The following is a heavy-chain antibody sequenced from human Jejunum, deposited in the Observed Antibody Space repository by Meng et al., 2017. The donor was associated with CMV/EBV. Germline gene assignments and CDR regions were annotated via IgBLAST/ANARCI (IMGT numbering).Heavy chain of an antibody. V-gene: IGHV3-33*01. CDR2: IYYDGGNK. CDR3: ARDRAADSSRLHALDY. CDR1: GFTFNNYG. D-gene: IGHD6-13*01. J-gene: IGHJ4*02. Sequence: SGFTFNNYGVHWVSKAPGKGLEWVAIIYYDGGNKYYADSVKGRFTISRDNSKNTLYLQMDRLRAEDTALYYCARDRAADSSRLHALDYWGQGTLVTVSS.